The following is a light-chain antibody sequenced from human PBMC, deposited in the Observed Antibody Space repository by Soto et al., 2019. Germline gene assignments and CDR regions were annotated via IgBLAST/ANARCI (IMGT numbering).Light chain of an antibody. V-gene: IGKV1-33*01. CDR1: QNINNY. J-gene: IGKJ5*01. CDR3: QQYENLPT. Sequence: DIQMTQSPSSLSASVGDRVTITCQASQNINNYLNWYQQKPGRAPKLLIYDASNLEAGVPSRFRGSVSGTDFTFTIIRLQPEDIATYYCQQYENLPTCGQGTRLEIK. CDR2: DAS.